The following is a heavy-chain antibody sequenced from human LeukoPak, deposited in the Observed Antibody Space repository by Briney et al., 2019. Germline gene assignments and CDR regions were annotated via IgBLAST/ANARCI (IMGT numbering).Heavy chain of an antibody. CDR2: FDTQDGET. CDR3: ATTGRTRDYFDY. CDR1: GYTLTELS. V-gene: IGHV1-24*01. Sequence: ASVTVSLNFSGYTLTELSLHWVWLPPAQGMERMGGFDTQDGETIYAQKFQGRVTMTEDTSTDTAYMELSSLRSEDTAVYYCATTGRTRDYFDYWGQGTLVTVSS. D-gene: IGHD1-14*01. J-gene: IGHJ4*02.